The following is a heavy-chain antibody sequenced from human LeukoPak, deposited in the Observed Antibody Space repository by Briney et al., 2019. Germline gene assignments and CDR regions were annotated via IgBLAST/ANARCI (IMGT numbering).Heavy chain of an antibody. V-gene: IGHV4-34*01. CDR2: INHSGST. CDR1: GGSFSGYY. D-gene: IGHD6-19*01. CDR3: ARVPTKLPRGTTSGWLRGSFDY. J-gene: IGHJ4*02. Sequence: SETLSLTCAVYGGSFSGYYWSWIRQPPGKGLEWIGEINHSGSTNYNPSLKSRVTISVDTSKNQFSLKLSSVTAADTAVYYCARVPTKLPRGTTSGWLRGSFDYWGQGTLVTVSS.